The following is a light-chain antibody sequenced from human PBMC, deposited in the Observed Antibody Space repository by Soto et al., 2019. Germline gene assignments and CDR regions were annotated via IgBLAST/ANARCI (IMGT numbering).Light chain of an antibody. J-gene: IGKJ4*01. CDR3: MQGTHWPLT. CDR2: KVS. CDR1: QSLLYSDGNTY. Sequence: DVVMTQSPLSLPVTLGQPASISCRSSQSLLYSDGNTYLNWFQQRPGQSPRRLIHKVSNRDSGVPDRFSGSVSGTDFTLKISRVEAEDVGVYYCMQGTHWPLTFGGGTKVEIK. V-gene: IGKV2-30*01.